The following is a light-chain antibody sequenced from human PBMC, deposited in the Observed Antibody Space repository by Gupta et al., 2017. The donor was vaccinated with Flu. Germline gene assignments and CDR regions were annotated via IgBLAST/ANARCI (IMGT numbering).Light chain of an antibody. V-gene: IGLV1-47*01. Sequence: QSVRTPPPSAPLAPGQRVTISCSGSSSNVGSNYVYCYHQHPGTAPQLLMYRNNKRRSGVPARFSGAKYATSASLPTSGLRAEDEADYYCAASDDSRNGWVFGGGTKLTVL. CDR3: AASDDSRNGWV. J-gene: IGLJ3*02. CDR2: RNN. CDR1: SSNVGSNY.